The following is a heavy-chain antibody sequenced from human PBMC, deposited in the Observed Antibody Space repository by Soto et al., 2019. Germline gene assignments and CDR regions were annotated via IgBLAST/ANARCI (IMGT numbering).Heavy chain of an antibody. V-gene: IGHV1-69*13. CDR1: GGTFSSYA. J-gene: IGHJ4*02. D-gene: IGHD6-19*01. CDR3: AREEQWLAPFDY. Sequence: ASVKVSCKASGGTFSSYAISWVRQAPGQGLEWMGGIIPIFGTANYAQKFQGRVTITADESTSTAYMELSSLRSEDTAVYYCAREEQWLAPFDYWGQGTLVTVSS. CDR2: IIPIFGTA.